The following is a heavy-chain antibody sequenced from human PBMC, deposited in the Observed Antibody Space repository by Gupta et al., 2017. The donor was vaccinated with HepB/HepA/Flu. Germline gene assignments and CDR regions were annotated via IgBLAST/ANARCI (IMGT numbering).Heavy chain of an antibody. CDR1: GGSMRGKDYS. CDR3: VRGFNWAFDI. CDR2: VYESGES. J-gene: IGHJ3*02. Sequence: QLQESDSGLLKPSQTLSLTCGVSGGSMRGKDYSWTWIRQPPGEALEWIGNVYESGESFYNPSLKSRVSMSIDMSKTQFSLILASVTAADTGTYYCVRGFNWAFDIWGRGTVVTVSS. V-gene: IGHV4-30-2*01.